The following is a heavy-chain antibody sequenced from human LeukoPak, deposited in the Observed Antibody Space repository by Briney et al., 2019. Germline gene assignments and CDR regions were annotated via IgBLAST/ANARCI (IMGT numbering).Heavy chain of an antibody. V-gene: IGHV4-34*01. CDR2: INHSGST. Sequence: PSETLSLTCAVYGGSFSGYYWSWIRQPSGKGLEWIGEINHSGSTNYNPSLKSRVIISVDTSKNQFSLKLSSVTAADTAMYYCARQTRAVAGTFDYWGQGTLVTVSS. D-gene: IGHD6-19*01. CDR3: ARQTRAVAGTFDY. CDR1: GGSFSGYY. J-gene: IGHJ4*02.